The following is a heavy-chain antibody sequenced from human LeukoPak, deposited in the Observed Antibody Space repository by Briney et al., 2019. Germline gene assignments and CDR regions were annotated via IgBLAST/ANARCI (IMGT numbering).Heavy chain of an antibody. CDR3: AKDRRPKNYDLWSDRAPVTSFDP. CDR2: VSGSGGST. V-gene: IGHV3-23*01. J-gene: IGHJ5*02. D-gene: IGHD3-3*01. Sequence: GGSLRLSCAASGFIFSSYAMSWVRQAPGKGLEWVSSVSGSGGSTYYADSVKGRFTISRDNSKDTQYLPMNSLRAQDTAVYYCAKDRRPKNYDLWSDRAPVTSFDPWGRGTLVTVSS. CDR1: GFIFSSYA.